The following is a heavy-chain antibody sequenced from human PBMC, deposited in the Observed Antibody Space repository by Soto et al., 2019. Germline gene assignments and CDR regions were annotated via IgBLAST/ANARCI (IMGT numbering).Heavy chain of an antibody. D-gene: IGHD1-26*01. J-gene: IGHJ4*02. Sequence: EGQLVESGGGLVQPGGSLRLSCAASGITFISYWMHWVRQVPGKGLVWVAHINSDGSTTTYADSVKGRFTISRDNAKSTLHLQMNSLRAEDTAVYYCARGSVGANFDYWGQGTLVTVSS. CDR1: GITFISYW. V-gene: IGHV3-74*03. CDR2: INSDGSTT. CDR3: ARGSVGANFDY.